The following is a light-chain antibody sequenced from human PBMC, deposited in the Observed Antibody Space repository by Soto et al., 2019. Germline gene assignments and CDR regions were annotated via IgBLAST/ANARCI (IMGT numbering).Light chain of an antibody. Sequence: QAVVNQPRSVAGAPGQAGTISCTGNSREFGGYNYVSWSQQHPGKAPKLMIYDVSKRPSGVPDRFSGSKSGNTASLTISGLQAEDEADYYCCSYAGSYTFYVFGTGTRSPS. CDR3: CSYAGSYTFYV. CDR1: SREFGGYNY. CDR2: DVS. J-gene: IGLJ1*01. V-gene: IGLV2-11*01.